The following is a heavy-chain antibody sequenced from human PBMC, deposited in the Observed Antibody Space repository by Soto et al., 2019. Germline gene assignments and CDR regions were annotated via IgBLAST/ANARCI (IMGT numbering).Heavy chain of an antibody. D-gene: IGHD6-19*01. V-gene: IGHV3-23*01. J-gene: IGHJ5*02. Sequence: PGGSLGLACAASGFTFRNYVMSWVRQAPGKGLEWVSSISGSGDNTYYADSVKGRFTISRDNSKNTLFLQMNSLRAEDTAVYYCARVIAVAIDNWFDPWGQGTLVTVSS. CDR3: ARVIAVAIDNWFDP. CDR1: GFTFRNYV. CDR2: ISGSGDNT.